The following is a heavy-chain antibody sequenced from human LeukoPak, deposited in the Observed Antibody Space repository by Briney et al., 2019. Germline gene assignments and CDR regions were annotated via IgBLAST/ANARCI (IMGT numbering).Heavy chain of an antibody. Sequence: PSETLSLTCAVFGGSFSGYYWSWIRQPPGKGLEWIGEIHHSGSTNYNPSLKSRVTISVDTSKNQFSLKLSSVTAADTAVYYCARGGERWLQLNYFDYWGQGTLVTVSS. CDR1: GGSFSGYY. V-gene: IGHV4-34*01. D-gene: IGHD5-24*01. J-gene: IGHJ4*02. CDR2: IHHSGST. CDR3: ARGGERWLQLNYFDY.